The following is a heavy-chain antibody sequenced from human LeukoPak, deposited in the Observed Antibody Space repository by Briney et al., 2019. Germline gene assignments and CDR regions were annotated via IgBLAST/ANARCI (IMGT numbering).Heavy chain of an antibody. CDR3: ARYDSSGWYGAAFDI. J-gene: IGHJ3*02. CDR1: GYTFTSYG. V-gene: IGHV1-18*01. D-gene: IGHD6-19*01. CDR2: ISAYNGNT. Sequence: ASVKVSCKASGYTFTSYGISWVRHAPGQGLEWMGWISAYNGNTNYAQKLQGRVTMTTDTSTSTAYMELRSLRSDDTAVYYCARYDSSGWYGAAFDIWGQGTMVTVSS.